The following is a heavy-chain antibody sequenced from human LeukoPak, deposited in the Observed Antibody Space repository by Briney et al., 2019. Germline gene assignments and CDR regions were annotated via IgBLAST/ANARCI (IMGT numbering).Heavy chain of an antibody. V-gene: IGHV4-38-2*01. D-gene: IGHD2-15*01. J-gene: IGHJ2*01. Sequence: SETLSLTCAVSGGSISSGYYWGWIRQPPGKRLEWIGSIYHSGSTYYNPSLKSRVTISVDTSKNQFSLKLSSVTAADTAVYYCARVMVVAATRWYFDLWGRGTLVTVSS. CDR1: GGSISSGYY. CDR3: ARVMVVAATRWYFDL. CDR2: IYHSGST.